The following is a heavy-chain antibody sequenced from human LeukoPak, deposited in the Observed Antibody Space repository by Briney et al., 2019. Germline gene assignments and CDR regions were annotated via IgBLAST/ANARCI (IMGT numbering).Heavy chain of an antibody. CDR1: GLTFSDYY. CDR3: ARDRRLLKAFDI. CDR2: ISSSGSTI. J-gene: IGHJ3*02. Sequence: GGSLRLSCAASGLTFSDYYMSWIRQAPGKGLEWVSYISSSGSTIYYADSVNGRFTISRDNAKNSLYLQMNSLRAEDTAVYYCARDRRLLKAFDIWGQGTMVTVSS. V-gene: IGHV3-11*01.